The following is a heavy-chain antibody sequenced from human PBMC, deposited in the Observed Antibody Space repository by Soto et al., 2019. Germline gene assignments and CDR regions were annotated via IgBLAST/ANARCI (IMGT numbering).Heavy chain of an antibody. Sequence: SETLSLTCAVSGCSISSSNWWSWVRQPPGKGLEWIGEIYHSGSTNYNPSLKSRVTISVDKSKNQFSLKLSSVTAADTAVYYCASGDRQIYYYGKDVWGQGTTVTVSS. CDR2: IYHSGST. CDR1: GCSISSSNW. CDR3: ASGDRQIYYYGKDV. J-gene: IGHJ6*02. V-gene: IGHV4-4*02. D-gene: IGHD3-22*01.